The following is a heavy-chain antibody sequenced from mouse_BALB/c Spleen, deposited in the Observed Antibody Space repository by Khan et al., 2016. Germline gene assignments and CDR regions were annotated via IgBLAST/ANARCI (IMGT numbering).Heavy chain of an antibody. J-gene: IGHJ2*01. CDR3: GRGDF. V-gene: IGHV5-17*02. CDR1: GFTFSNFG. CDR2: ISSGSSTI. Sequence: EVELVESGGGLVQPGGSRKLSCAASGFTFSNFGMHWVRQAPEKGLEWVAFISSGSSTIYSADTVKGRLTVSRDNPKNTLFLQMTSLGSEDTAMYYCGRGDFWGQGTTLTVSS.